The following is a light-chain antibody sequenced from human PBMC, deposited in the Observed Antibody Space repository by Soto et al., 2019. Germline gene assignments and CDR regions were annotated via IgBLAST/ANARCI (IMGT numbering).Light chain of an antibody. J-gene: IGKJ1*01. Sequence: EIVLTQSPGTLSSSPGERATLSCRASESVSSNYLAWYQQRPGQAPRLLIYAASNRAGGIPERFGGSGSGTDFTLTVSRLEPEDFAVYYCQQYGSAPWTFRQGTKV. V-gene: IGKV3-20*01. CDR1: ESVSSNY. CDR2: AAS. CDR3: QQYGSAPWT.